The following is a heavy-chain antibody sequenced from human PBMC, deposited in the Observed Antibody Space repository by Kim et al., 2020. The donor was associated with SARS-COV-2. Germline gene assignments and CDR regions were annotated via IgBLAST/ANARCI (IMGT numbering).Heavy chain of an antibody. CDR3: ARGRY. V-gene: IGHV4-34*01. CDR2: INHSVST. J-gene: IGHJ4*02. Sequence: INHSVSTNPNPSLQRRVTISVATSKNQFSLKLSSVTAADTAVYYCARGRYWGQGTLVTVSS.